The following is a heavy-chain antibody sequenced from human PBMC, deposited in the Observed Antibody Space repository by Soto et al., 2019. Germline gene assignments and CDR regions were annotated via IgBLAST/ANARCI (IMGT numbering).Heavy chain of an antibody. V-gene: IGHV3-23*01. Sequence: EVQLLESGGGFVQPGGSLRLSCAASGFTFRSYAMAWVRQAPGKGLEWASAITDTGGDTYHADSVKGRFTISRDNSERTLYMDMNSLTAEDTAVYYCAKGSRSSRPYYFDYWGQGNLVTVSS. D-gene: IGHD2-2*01. CDR2: ITDTGGDT. CDR1: GFTFRSYA. CDR3: AKGSRSSRPYYFDY. J-gene: IGHJ4*02.